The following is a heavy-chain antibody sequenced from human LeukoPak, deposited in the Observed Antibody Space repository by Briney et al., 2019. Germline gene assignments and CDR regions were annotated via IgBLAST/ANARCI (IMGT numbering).Heavy chain of an antibody. J-gene: IGHJ4*02. CDR3: ARIGGSRVFGDY. V-gene: IGHV4-39*01. Sequence: SETLSLTCTFSGVSISSDGYYWGWVRQPPGKGLEWIGTIYYSGTYYNPSLKSRVTVSVDTSKNQFSLKLSSVTAADTAMYYCARIGGSRVFGDYGGQGILVTVSS. D-gene: IGHD2-15*01. CDR2: IYYSGT. CDR1: GVSISSDGYY.